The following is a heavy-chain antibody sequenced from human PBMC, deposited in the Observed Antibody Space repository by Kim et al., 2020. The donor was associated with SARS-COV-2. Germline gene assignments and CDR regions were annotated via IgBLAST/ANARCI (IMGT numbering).Heavy chain of an antibody. CDR1: GFTFSSYA. D-gene: IGHD3-10*01. Sequence: GGSLRLSCAASGFTFSSYAMHWVRQAPGKGLEWVAVISYDGSNKYYADSVKGRFTISRDNSKNTLYLQMNSLRAEDTAVYYCARAQGVIISPHDAFDIWGQGTMVTVSS. V-gene: IGHV3-30-3*01. CDR2: ISYDGSNK. CDR3: ARAQGVIISPHDAFDI. J-gene: IGHJ3*02.